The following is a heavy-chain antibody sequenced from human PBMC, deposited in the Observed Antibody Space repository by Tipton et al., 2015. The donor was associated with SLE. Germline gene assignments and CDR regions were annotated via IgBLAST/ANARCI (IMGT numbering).Heavy chain of an antibody. Sequence: LRLSCTVSGGSINIGGYYWGWIRHHPGKGLEWIGNIYFSGTTYYNPSLRSRVSISVDTSKDQFSLNLASVTAADTGVYYCAGRGDWQYYFPSWGPGTLVTVS. V-gene: IGHV4-31*03. CDR1: GGSINIGGYY. J-gene: IGHJ4*02. CDR3: AGRGDWQYYFPS. D-gene: IGHD2/OR15-2a*01. CDR2: IYFSGTT.